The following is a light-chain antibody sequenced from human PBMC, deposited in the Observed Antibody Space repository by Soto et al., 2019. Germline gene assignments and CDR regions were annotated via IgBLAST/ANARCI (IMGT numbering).Light chain of an antibody. Sequence: EIVLTQSPGTLSLSPGERATLSCRASQSVSSSYLAWYQQKPGQAPRLLIYGASSRATGIPARFSGSGSGTEFTLTISRLQSEDFAVYYCQQYNNWPFITFGQGTRLEIK. J-gene: IGKJ5*01. CDR1: QSVSSSY. CDR2: GAS. CDR3: QQYNNWPFIT. V-gene: IGKV3-15*01.